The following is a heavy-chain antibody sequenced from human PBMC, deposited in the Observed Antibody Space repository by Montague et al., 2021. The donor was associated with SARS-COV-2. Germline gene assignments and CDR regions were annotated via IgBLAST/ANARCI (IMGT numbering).Heavy chain of an antibody. CDR3: AKVILPIFGGLDV. D-gene: IGHD3-3*01. CDR1: GFTFGTCA. CDR2: IGSKDDDYT. Sequence: SLRLSFSASGFTFGTCAMTRVRQAPGKGLEWVSTIGSKDDDYTYYPDSVKGRFTISRDNSKNMLFLQMDSLRVDDTAVYYCAKVILPIFGGLDVWGQGTTVTVS. J-gene: IGHJ6*02. V-gene: IGHV3-23*05.